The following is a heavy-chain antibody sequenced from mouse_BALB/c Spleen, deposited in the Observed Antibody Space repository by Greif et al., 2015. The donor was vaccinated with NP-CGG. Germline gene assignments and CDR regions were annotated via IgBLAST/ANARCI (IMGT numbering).Heavy chain of an antibody. CDR2: ISSGSSTI. J-gene: IGHJ4*01. V-gene: IGHV5-17*02. D-gene: IGHD1-1*01. CDR1: GFTFSSFG. Sequence: DVMLVESGGGLVQPGGSRKLSCAASGFTFSSFGMHWVRQAPEKGLEWVAYISSGSSTIYYADTVKGRFTISRDNPKNTLFLQMTSLRSEDTAMYYCARRYGSSYGYAMDYWGQGTSVTVSS. CDR3: ARRYGSSYGYAMDY.